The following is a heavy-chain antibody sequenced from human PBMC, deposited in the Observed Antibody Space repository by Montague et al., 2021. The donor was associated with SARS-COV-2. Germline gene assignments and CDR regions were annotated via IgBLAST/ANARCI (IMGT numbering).Heavy chain of an antibody. CDR1: GDSVSSSIAT. CDR2: TYYRSKWYN. CDR3: AMRGGALDAFDI. Sequence: CAISGDSVSSSIATWNWIRQSPSRGLEWLGRTYYRSKWYNDYAESVKSRIAIDPDTSKNQFSLKLSSVTAADTAVYYCAMRGGALDAFDIWGQGTVVIVSS. J-gene: IGHJ3*02. D-gene: IGHD4-17*01. V-gene: IGHV6-1*01.